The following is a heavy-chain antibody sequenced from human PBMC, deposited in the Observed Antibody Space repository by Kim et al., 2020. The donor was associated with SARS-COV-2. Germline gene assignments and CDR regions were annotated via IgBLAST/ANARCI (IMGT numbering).Heavy chain of an antibody. CDR1: GFTFSSFE. D-gene: IGHD3-22*01. Sequence: GGSLRLSCAASGFTFSSFEMNWVRQAPGKGLEWVSYISGSGNTIYYADSVKGRFTISRNNAKNSLFLQMSSLRAEDTAIYYCAREHYYDTLTHDAFDIWGQGTMVTVSS. V-gene: IGHV3-48*03. J-gene: IGHJ3*02. CDR2: ISGSGNTI. CDR3: AREHYYDTLTHDAFDI.